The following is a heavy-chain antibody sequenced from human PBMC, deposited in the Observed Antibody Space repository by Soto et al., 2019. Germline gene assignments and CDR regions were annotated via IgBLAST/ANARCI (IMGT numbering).Heavy chain of an antibody. CDR3: AKDRSVAHPGGYFDY. V-gene: IGHV3-23*01. Sequence: GGSLRLSCVASTFTFSNYDMSWVRQAPGKGLEWVSAISTSGGSTYYADSLKGRFTVSRDNSKNMLYLQMNSLRAEDTAIYYCAKDRSVAHPGGYFDYWGQGALVTVSS. CDR1: TFTFSNYD. CDR2: ISTSGGST. D-gene: IGHD2-15*01. J-gene: IGHJ4*02.